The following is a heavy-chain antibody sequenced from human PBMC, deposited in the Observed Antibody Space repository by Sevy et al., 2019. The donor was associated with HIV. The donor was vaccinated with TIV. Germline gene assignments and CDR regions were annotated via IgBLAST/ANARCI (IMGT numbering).Heavy chain of an antibody. J-gene: IGHJ5*02. CDR2: IYSGGST. V-gene: IGHV3-53*01. Sequence: GGSLRLSCAASGFTVTSNYMSWVRQAPGKGLEWVSVIYSGGSTYYADSVKGRFTISRDNSKNTLYLQMNSLRAEDTAVYYCARQVLWWFDPWGQGTLVTVSS. D-gene: IGHD2-21*01. CDR1: GFTVTSNY. CDR3: ARQVLWWFDP.